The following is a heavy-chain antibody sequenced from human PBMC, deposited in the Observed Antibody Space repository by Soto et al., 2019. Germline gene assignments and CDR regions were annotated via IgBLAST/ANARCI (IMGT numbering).Heavy chain of an antibody. CDR3: ARGQYFSDSSGYDDY. D-gene: IGHD3-22*01. V-gene: IGHV1-8*02. CDR2: MNPNSGNT. CDR1: GYTFTTYD. J-gene: IGHJ4*02. Sequence: ASVKVSCKASGYTFTTYDINWVRQAAGQGLVWMGWMNPNSGNTGYAQKFQDRVTMTRDTSINTAYMELSDLRSEDTAVYYCARGQYFSDSSGYDDYWGQGTQVTVSS.